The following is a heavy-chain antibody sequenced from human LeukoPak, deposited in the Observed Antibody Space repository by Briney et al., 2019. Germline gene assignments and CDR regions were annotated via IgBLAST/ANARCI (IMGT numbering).Heavy chain of an antibody. J-gene: IGHJ4*02. CDR1: GFTFSDYY. V-gene: IGHV3-11*04. D-gene: IGHD1-26*01. CDR2: ISSSSSTI. CDR3: ANTGGAPVGSLYSGSYYLDY. Sequence: GGSLRLSCAASGFTFSDYYMSWIRQAPGKGLEWVSYISSSSSTIYYADSVKGRFTISRDNAKNSLYLQMNSLRAEDTAVYYCANTGGAPVGSLYSGSYYLDYWGQGTLVTVSS.